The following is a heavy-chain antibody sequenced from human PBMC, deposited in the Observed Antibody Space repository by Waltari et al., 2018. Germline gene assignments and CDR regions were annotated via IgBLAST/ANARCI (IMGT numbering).Heavy chain of an antibody. CDR2: INHSGST. D-gene: IGHD3-10*01. J-gene: IGHJ3*02. CDR3: ARERITMVRGVMTDAFDI. CDR1: GGSFSGYY. V-gene: IGHV4-34*01. Sequence: QVQLQQWGAGLLKPSETLSLTCAVYGGSFSGYYWSWIRQPPGKGLEWIGEINHSGSTKYNPYLQSRVTISVDTSKNHFSLMLSSVTAADTVVYYFARERITMVRGVMTDAFDICGQGTMVTVSS.